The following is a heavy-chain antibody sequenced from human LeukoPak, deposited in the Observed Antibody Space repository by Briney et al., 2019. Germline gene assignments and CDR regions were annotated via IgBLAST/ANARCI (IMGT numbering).Heavy chain of an antibody. CDR2: INHSGST. CDR1: GGSFSGYY. V-gene: IGHV4-34*01. CDR3: ARGLGYYGSGSYSSVFDY. J-gene: IGHJ4*02. D-gene: IGHD3-10*01. Sequence: SETLSLTCAVYGGSFSGYYWSWIRQPPGKGLEWIGEINHSGSTNYNPSLKSRVTISVDTSKNQFSLKLSSVTAADTAVYYCARGLGYYGSGSYSSVFDYWGQGTLVTVSS.